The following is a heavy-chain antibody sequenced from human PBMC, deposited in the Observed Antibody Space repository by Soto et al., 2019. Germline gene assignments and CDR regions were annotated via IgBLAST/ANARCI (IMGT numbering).Heavy chain of an antibody. J-gene: IGHJ6*03. CDR1: GYTFTSYA. CDR2: INAGNGNT. Sequence: QVQLVQSGAEVKKPGASVKVSCKASGYTFTSYAMHWVRQAPGQRLEWMGWINAGNGNTKYSQKFQGRVTITRDTSASTAYMELSSLRSEDTAVYYCARIGDYVRVWYYMDVWGKGTTVTVSS. CDR3: ARIGDYVRVWYYMDV. V-gene: IGHV1-3*01. D-gene: IGHD4-17*01.